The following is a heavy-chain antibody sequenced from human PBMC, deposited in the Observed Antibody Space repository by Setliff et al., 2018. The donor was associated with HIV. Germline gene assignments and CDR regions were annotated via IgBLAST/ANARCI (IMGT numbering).Heavy chain of an antibody. D-gene: IGHD5-18*01. V-gene: IGHV4-39*01. CDR1: GGSISSSTYY. Sequence: SETLSLTCTVSGGSISSSTYYWGWIRQPPGKGLEWIGTIYYSGSTYYNPSLKSRLTISVDTSKNQFSLKLSAVTAADTTVYYCARRDGYSYGFYFDYWGQGTLVTVSS. CDR2: IYYSGST. J-gene: IGHJ4*02. CDR3: ARRDGYSYGFYFDY.